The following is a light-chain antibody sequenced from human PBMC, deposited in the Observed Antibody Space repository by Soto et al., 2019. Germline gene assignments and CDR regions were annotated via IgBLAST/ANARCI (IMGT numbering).Light chain of an antibody. J-gene: IGLJ1*01. Sequence: QSALTQPASVSGSPVQSITISCTGTSSDVGVYNYVSWFQQHPGKAPKLMVYDVSNRPSGVSNRFSGSKSGNTASLTISGLQAEDEADYYCSSYTSSNSYVFGTGTKVTVL. V-gene: IGLV2-14*03. CDR3: SSYTSSNSYV. CDR2: DVS. CDR1: SSDVGVYNY.